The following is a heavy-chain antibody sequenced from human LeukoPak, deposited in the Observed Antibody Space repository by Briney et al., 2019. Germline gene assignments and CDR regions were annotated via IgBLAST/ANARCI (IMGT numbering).Heavy chain of an antibody. D-gene: IGHD2-15*01. Sequence: PSQTLSLTCAVSGGSISSGGYSWSWIRQPPGKGLEWIGYIYHSGSTYYNPSLKSRVTISVDRSKNQFSLKLSSVTAADTAVYYYARARVGYCSGGSCYSAGYSYGRYWYFDLWGRGTLVTVSS. CDR2: IYHSGST. CDR3: ARARVGYCSGGSCYSAGYSYGRYWYFDL. J-gene: IGHJ2*01. CDR1: GGSISSGGYS. V-gene: IGHV4-30-2*01.